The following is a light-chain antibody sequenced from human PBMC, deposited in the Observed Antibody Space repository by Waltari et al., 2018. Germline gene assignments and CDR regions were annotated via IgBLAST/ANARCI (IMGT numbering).Light chain of an antibody. Sequence: DIQMTQSPSSLSASVGDRVTFTCQATQDITTSLSWFQQKPGEAPRLLIYDASTLQPGVPSRFSGAGSATGFSPTITSRHLDDSATYYCQQFHSLPYTFARGTKLHIK. V-gene: IGKV1-33*01. J-gene: IGKJ2*01. CDR3: QQFHSLPYT. CDR2: DAS. CDR1: QDITTS.